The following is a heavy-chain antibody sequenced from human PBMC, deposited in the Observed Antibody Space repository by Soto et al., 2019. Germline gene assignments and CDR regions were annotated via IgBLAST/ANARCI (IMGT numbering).Heavy chain of an antibody. J-gene: IGHJ5*02. CDR2: ISGSGGST. D-gene: IGHD1-26*01. Sequence: EVQLLESGGGLVQPGGSLRLSCAASGFTFSSYAMSWVRQAPGKGLEWVSAISGSGGSTYYADSVKGRFTISRDNFQNTVYLQTDSLRGEDTAVYYCAKDGELLLQPGGAWGQGTLVTVSS. CDR1: GFTFSSYA. CDR3: AKDGELLLQPGGA. V-gene: IGHV3-23*01.